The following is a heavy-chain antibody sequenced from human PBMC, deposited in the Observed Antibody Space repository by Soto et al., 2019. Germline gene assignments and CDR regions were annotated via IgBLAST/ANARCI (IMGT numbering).Heavy chain of an antibody. V-gene: IGHV3-7*01. Sequence: GGSLRLSCAASGFTFSSYWMSWVRQAPGKGLEWVANIKQDGSEKYYVDSVKGRFTISRDNAKNSLYLQMNSLRAEDTAVYYCARDRPPDTAMVKTSHYYYYYYMDVWGKGTTVTVSS. CDR2: IKQDGSEK. D-gene: IGHD5-18*01. CDR1: GFTFSSYW. CDR3: ARDRPPDTAMVKTSHYYYYYYMDV. J-gene: IGHJ6*03.